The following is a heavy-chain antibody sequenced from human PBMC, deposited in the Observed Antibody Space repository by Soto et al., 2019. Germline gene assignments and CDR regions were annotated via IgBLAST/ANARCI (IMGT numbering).Heavy chain of an antibody. J-gene: IGHJ6*02. CDR1: GFTFSSYA. Sequence: GGSLRLSCAASGFTFSSYAMSWVRQAPGKGLEWVSAISGSGGSTYYADSVKGRFTISRDNSKNTLYLQMNSLRAEDTAVYYCATSVSPGLNYYYYGMDVWGQGTTVTVSS. CDR3: ATSVSPGLNYYYYGMDV. CDR2: ISGSGGST. D-gene: IGHD6-19*01. V-gene: IGHV3-23*01.